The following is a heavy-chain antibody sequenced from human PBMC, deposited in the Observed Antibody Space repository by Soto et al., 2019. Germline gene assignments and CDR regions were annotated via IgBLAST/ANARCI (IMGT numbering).Heavy chain of an antibody. Sequence: ASVKVSCKASGYTFTSYGISWVRQSPGQGLEWMGCISAYNGNTNYAQKLQGRVTMTTDTSTSTVYMELRSLKSDDTAVYYCARVRGVKDYHYVDDFDYWGQGRPVPVSS. D-gene: IGHD4-17*01. CDR3: ARVRGVKDYHYVDDFDY. CDR2: ISAYNGNT. V-gene: IGHV1-18*04. CDR1: GYTFTSYG. J-gene: IGHJ4*02.